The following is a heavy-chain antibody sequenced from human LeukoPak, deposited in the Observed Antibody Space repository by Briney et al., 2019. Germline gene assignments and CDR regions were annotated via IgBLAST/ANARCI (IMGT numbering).Heavy chain of an antibody. CDR1: GFTFSSYA. D-gene: IGHD2-21*01. Sequence: GGSLRLSCAASGFTFSSYAMSWVRQAPGKGLEWVSAISGSGGSTYYADSVKGRFTTSRDNSKNTLYLQMNSLRAEDTAVYYCASGYCGGDCYDAFDIWGQGTMVTVSS. CDR2: ISGSGGST. CDR3: ASGYCGGDCYDAFDI. J-gene: IGHJ3*02. V-gene: IGHV3-23*01.